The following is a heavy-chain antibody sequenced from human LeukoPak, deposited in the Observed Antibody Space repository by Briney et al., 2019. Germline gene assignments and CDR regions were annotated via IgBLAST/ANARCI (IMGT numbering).Heavy chain of an antibody. V-gene: IGHV4-59*01. Sequence: SETLSLTCTVSGGSISSYYWSWIRQPPGKGLEWIGYIYYSGSTNYNPSLKSRVTISVDTSKNQFSLKLSSVTAADTAAYYCARGALFGYYYYYMDVWGKGTTVTVSS. CDR2: IYYSGST. D-gene: IGHD3-3*01. CDR1: GGSISSYY. CDR3: ARGALFGYYYYYMDV. J-gene: IGHJ6*03.